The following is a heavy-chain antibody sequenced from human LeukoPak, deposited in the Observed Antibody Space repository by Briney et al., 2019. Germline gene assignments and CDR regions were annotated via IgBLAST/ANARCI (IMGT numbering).Heavy chain of an antibody. Sequence: GGSLRLSCAASGFTVSSNYISWVRQAPGKGLEWVSVIYSGGSTYYADSVKGRFTISRDNSKNTLYLQMNSLRAEDTAVYYCARRGYSYGYFDYWGQGTLVTVSS. J-gene: IGHJ4*02. D-gene: IGHD5-18*01. CDR2: IYSGGST. CDR3: ARRGYSYGYFDY. V-gene: IGHV3-66*04. CDR1: GFTVSSNY.